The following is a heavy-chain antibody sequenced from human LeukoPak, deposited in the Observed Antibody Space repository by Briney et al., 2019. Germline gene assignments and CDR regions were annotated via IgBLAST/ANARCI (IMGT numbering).Heavy chain of an antibody. D-gene: IGHD3-22*01. CDR3: ARDFITMIVVVDGVFDI. CDR2: ISYDGSNK. J-gene: IGHJ3*02. Sequence: TGGSLRLSCAASGFTFSSYAMHWVRQAPGKGLEWVAVISYDGSNKYYADSVKGRFTISRDNSKNTLYLQMNSLRAEDTAVYYCARDFITMIVVVDGVFDIWGQGTMVTVSS. V-gene: IGHV3-30*04. CDR1: GFTFSSYA.